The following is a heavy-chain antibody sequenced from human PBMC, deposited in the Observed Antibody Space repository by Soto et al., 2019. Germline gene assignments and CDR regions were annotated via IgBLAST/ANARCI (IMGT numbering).Heavy chain of an antibody. V-gene: IGHV3-30*03. CDR3: ARAQLGKYTYGPGPVDS. CDR1: GFTFSTYG. CDR2: ISYDANNK. D-gene: IGHD5-18*01. Sequence: GSLLRTCAASGFTFSTYGMHGVRQAPGKGLEWVAGISYDANNKYYADSVKVRFTISRDTSKNTLYVQMNSLRADDTAVYYCARAQLGKYTYGPGPVDSWGQGTLVTVSS. J-gene: IGHJ4*02.